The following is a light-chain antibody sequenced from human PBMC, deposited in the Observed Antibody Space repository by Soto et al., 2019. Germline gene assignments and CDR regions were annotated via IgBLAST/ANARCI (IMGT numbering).Light chain of an antibody. J-gene: IGKJ1*01. CDR2: DAS. Sequence: DIQMTQSPSTLSASVGDRVTITCRASQSISTWLAWYQQRPGSAPRLLIYDASRLESGVPSRFSGSGYGTEFTLTISSLQPEDFASYYCQLYGNFRTFGQGTKVDIK. V-gene: IGKV1-5*01. CDR3: QLYGNFRT. CDR1: QSISTW.